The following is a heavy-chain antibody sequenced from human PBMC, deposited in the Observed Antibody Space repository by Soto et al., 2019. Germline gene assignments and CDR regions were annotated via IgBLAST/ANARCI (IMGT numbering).Heavy chain of an antibody. V-gene: IGHV4-59*01. Sequence: PSETLSLTCTVSGGSISSYYWSWIRQPPGKGLEWIGYIYYSGSTNYNPSLKSRVTISVDTSKNQFSLKLSSVTAADTAVYYCARGGATAYYFDYRGQGTLVTVSS. CDR3: ARGGATAYYFDY. CDR1: GGSISSYY. J-gene: IGHJ4*02. D-gene: IGHD1-26*01. CDR2: IYYSGST.